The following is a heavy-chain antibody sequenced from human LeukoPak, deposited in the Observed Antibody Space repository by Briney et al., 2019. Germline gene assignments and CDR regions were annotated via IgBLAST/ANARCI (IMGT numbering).Heavy chain of an antibody. CDR3: ARDYGGSYYDY. D-gene: IGHD1-26*01. J-gene: IGHJ4*02. V-gene: IGHV3-21*01. CDR1: GFTFKTYT. Sequence: GGSLRLSCAASGFTFKTYTMHWVRQAPGMGLEWVSSISSSSSYIFYADSVKGRFTISRDNAKNSLYLQMNSLRAEDTAVYYCARDYGGSYYDYWGQGTLVTVSS. CDR2: ISSSSSYI.